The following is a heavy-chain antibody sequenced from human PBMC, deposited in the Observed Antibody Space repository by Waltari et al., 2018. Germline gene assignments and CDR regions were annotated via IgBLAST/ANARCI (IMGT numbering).Heavy chain of an antibody. CDR3: AVDYGGNSGAFDI. V-gene: IGHV3-48*04. J-gene: IGHJ3*02. CDR1: GFTFSSYS. D-gene: IGHD2-21*02. CDR2: ISSSSSTI. Sequence: EVQLVESGGGLVQPGGSLRLSCAASGFTFSSYSMNWVRQAPGKGLEWVSYISSSSSTIYDADSVKGRFTISRDNAKNSLYLQMNSLRAEDTAVYYCAVDYGGNSGAFDIWGQGTMVTVSS.